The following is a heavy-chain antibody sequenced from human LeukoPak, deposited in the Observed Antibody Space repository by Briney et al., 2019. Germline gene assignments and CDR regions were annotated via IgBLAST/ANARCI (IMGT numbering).Heavy chain of an antibody. Sequence: GGSLRLSCAASGFTFSITGMTWVRQAPGKGLEWVSTINPSGENTHYPDSVKGRFTISRDNSRNTLSLEMNGLRVDDTAVYYCARDAGGAWPFDYWGQGTRVTVSS. D-gene: IGHD4-17*01. J-gene: IGHJ4*02. CDR1: GFTFSITG. CDR3: ARDAGGAWPFDY. V-gene: IGHV3-23*01. CDR2: INPSGENT.